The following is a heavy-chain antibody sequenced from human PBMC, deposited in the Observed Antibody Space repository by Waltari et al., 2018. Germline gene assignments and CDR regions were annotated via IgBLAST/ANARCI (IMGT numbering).Heavy chain of an antibody. CDR1: GYSFTSYW. CDR3: ATASRRGFGEQHLGYYYYGMDV. V-gene: IGHV5-51*01. D-gene: IGHD3-10*01. CDR2: LYPGASDT. Sequence: EVQLVQSGAEVKKPGESLKISCKGSGYSFTSYWIGWVRQMPGKGLEWMGILYPGASDTSYSPSFQGQVTISADKSISTAYLQWSSLKASDTAMYYCATASRRGFGEQHLGYYYYGMDVWGQGTTVTVSS. J-gene: IGHJ6*02.